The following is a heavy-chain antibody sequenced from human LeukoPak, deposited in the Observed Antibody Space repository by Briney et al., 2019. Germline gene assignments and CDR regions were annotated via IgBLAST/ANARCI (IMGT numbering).Heavy chain of an antibody. CDR2: IASKTDGGTT. CDR3: TTGIRGD. V-gene: IGHV3-15*04. Sequence: GGSLRLSCAASGFTFSSYGMHWVRQAPGKGLEWVGRIASKTDGGTTDYAAPVKGRFTISRDDSKNTLFLQMNSLKTEDTAVYYCTTGIRGDCGQGTLVTVSS. CDR1: GFTFSSYG. J-gene: IGHJ4*02.